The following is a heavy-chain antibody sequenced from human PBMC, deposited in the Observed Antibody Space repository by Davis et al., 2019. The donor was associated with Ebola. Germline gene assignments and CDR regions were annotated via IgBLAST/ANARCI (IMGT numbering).Heavy chain of an antibody. J-gene: IGHJ4*02. V-gene: IGHV1-24*01. D-gene: IGHD6-19*01. Sequence: ASVKVSCKVSGYTLTELSMHWVRQAPGKGLEWMGGFDPEDGETFYAQKFQGRVTMTEDTSTDTAYMELSSLRSEDTAVYYCATAGGGMYSSGWYPYDYWGQGTLVTVSS. CDR2: FDPEDGET. CDR3: ATAGGGMYSSGWYPYDY. CDR1: GYTLTELS.